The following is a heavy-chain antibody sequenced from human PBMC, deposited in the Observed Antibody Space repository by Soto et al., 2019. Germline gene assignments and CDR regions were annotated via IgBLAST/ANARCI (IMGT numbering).Heavy chain of an antibody. D-gene: IGHD1-1*01. CDR2: FDPEDGET. J-gene: IGHJ4*02. CDR1: GYTLTELS. V-gene: IGHV1-24*01. Sequence: ASVKVSCKVSGYTLTELSMHWVRQAPGKGLEWMGGFDPEDGETIYAQKFQGRVTMTEDTSTDTAYMELSSLRSEDTAVYYCATDPGTGTPNGYWGQGTLVTVSS. CDR3: ATDPGTGTPNGY.